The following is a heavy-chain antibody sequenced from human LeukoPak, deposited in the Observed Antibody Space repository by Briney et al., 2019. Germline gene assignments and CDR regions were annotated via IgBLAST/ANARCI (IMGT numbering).Heavy chain of an antibody. CDR1: GFTFSSYS. Sequence: GGSLRLSCAASGFTFSSYSMNWVRQAPGKGLEWVSYISTSGSAIYYADSVKGRFTISRDNAKNSLYLQMNSLRAEDTAVYYCARDRDYVWGSYRSFDYWGQGTLVTVSS. D-gene: IGHD3-16*02. CDR2: ISTSGSAI. CDR3: ARDRDYVWGSYRSFDY. V-gene: IGHV3-48*01. J-gene: IGHJ4*02.